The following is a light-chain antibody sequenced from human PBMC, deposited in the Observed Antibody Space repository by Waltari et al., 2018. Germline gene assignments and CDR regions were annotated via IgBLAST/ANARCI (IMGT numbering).Light chain of an antibody. CDR2: CAS. CDR1: QSVRRF. V-gene: IGKV3-20*01. Sequence: EIVLTQSPGTLSLSPGERGTLSCSASQSVRRFLAWYQQKPGQAPRLLIYCASTRATGIPDRFSGSGSGTDFSLTISRLEPEDFAVYYCQKYDRLPATFGQGTKVEIK. J-gene: IGKJ1*01. CDR3: QKYDRLPAT.